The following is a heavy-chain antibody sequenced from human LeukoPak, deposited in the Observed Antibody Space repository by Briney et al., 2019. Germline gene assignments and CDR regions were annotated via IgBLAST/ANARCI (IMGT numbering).Heavy chain of an antibody. CDR1: GFSISSHY. D-gene: IGHD2-15*01. Sequence: SETLSLTCTVSGFSISSHYWTWIRQSPGKGLEWIGDISNSGSTNYNPSLKSRVTISIDTSNNQFSLKLSSVTAADTAVYYCGRDALVGYFSYYYMDVWGKGTTVTVSS. J-gene: IGHJ6*03. V-gene: IGHV4-59*11. CDR3: GRDALVGYFSYYYMDV. CDR2: ISNSGST.